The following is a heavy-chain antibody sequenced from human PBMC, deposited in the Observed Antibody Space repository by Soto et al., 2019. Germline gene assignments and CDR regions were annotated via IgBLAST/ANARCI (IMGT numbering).Heavy chain of an antibody. CDR3: ARARHYYYGSGSYFDY. D-gene: IGHD3-10*01. J-gene: IGHJ4*02. Sequence: ASVKVSCKASGYTFTSYGISWVRQAPGQGLEWMGWISAYNGNTNYAQKLQGRVTMTTDTSTSTAYMELRSLRSDDTAVYYCARARHYYYGSGSYFDYRRQGNMITFCS. CDR2: ISAYNGNT. V-gene: IGHV1-18*04. CDR1: GYTFTSYG.